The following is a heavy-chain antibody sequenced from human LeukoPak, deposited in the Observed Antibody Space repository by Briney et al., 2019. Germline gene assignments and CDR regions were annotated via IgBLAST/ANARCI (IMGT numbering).Heavy chain of an antibody. V-gene: IGHV3-74*01. CDR1: GFTFSSYG. J-gene: IGHJ4*02. CDR2: ISPDGSQA. Sequence: PGRSLRLSCAASGFTFSSYGMHWVRQAPGKGLMWVSQISPDGSQAFYADSVKGRFTISRDNAKNTLFLQMDSLRAEDTALYYCVRSLRSADFWGQGTLVTVSS. CDR3: VRSLRSADF.